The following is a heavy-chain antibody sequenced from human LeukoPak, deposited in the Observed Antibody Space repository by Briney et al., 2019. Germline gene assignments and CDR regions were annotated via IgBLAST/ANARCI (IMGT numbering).Heavy chain of an antibody. D-gene: IGHD6-19*01. CDR3: AKDGVYSSGWTK. J-gene: IGHJ4*02. CDR2: ISSSSSTI. CDR1: GFSFSRYW. Sequence: GGSLRLSCTASGFSFSRYWLSWVRQAPGKGLEWVSYISSSSSTIYYADSVKGRFTISRDNSKNTLYLQMNSLRAEDTAVYYCAKDGVYSSGWTKWGQGTLVTVSS. V-gene: IGHV3-48*01.